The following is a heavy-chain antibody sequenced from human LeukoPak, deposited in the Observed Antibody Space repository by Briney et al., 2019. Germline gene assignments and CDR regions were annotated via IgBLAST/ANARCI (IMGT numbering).Heavy chain of an antibody. Sequence: KTSGTLSLTCTVSGGSLSSGGHYWSWIRQPPGKGLEWIGYVYQSGITYYNPSLKSRVTISVDRSKNQFSLELSSVTAADTAVYYCARAPRIAARLLFDYWGQGTLVTVSS. CDR3: ARAPRIAARLLFDY. V-gene: IGHV4-30-2*01. CDR2: VYQSGIT. J-gene: IGHJ4*02. CDR1: GGSLSSGGHY. D-gene: IGHD6-6*01.